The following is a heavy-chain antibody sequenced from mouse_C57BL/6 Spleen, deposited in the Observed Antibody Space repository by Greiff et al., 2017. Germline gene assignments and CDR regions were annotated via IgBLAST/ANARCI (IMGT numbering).Heavy chain of an antibody. V-gene: IGHV7-3*01. CDR3: ARDIYDGYYCFAY. CDR1: GFTFTDYY. J-gene: IGHJ3*01. D-gene: IGHD2-3*01. CDR2: IRTKANGYTT. Sequence: EVQLVESGGGLVQPGGSLSLSCAASGFTFTDYYMSWVRQPPGKALEWLGFIRTKANGYTTEYSASVKGRFTISRENSQSILYLQMNALRAEDSANYYCARDIYDGYYCFAYWGKGTLVTVAA.